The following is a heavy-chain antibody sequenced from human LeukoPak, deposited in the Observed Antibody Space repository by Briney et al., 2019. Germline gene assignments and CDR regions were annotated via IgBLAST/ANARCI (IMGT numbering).Heavy chain of an antibody. D-gene: IGHD6-19*01. J-gene: IGHJ2*01. CDR1: GGSFSGYY. Sequence: SETLSLTCAVYGGSFSGYYWSWLRQPPGKGLEWIGYIYNNGRTNYNPSLKSRVTISVDTSKNQFSLRLTSVTAADTAVYYCARDPGSSGYWYFDLWGRGTLVTVSS. V-gene: IGHV4-59*01. CDR3: ARDPGSSGYWYFDL. CDR2: IYNNGRT.